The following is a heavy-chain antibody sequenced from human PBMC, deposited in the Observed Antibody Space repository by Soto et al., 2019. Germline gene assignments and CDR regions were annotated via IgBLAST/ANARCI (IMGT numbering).Heavy chain of an antibody. D-gene: IGHD4-4*01. CDR1: GGTFSSYV. CDR2: VIPLFATA. J-gene: IGHJ4*02. Sequence: QVQLVQSGAEVKKPGSSVKVSCRASGGTFSSYVIMWVRQAPGQGLEWMGGVIPLFATANYAQKFRGRATITAEKSTSTAYMELSSLRSEDTAVYYCAGFGYSKGYPYWGQGTLVTVSS. CDR3: AGFGYSKGYPY. V-gene: IGHV1-69*06.